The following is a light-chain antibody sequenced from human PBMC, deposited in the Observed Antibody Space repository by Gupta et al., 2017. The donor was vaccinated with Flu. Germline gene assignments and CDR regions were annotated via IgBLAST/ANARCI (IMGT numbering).Light chain of an antibody. CDR3: QASDSSVTDVI. CDR2: KDT. V-gene: IGLV3-25*02. Sequence: EMTHSTSVPASPGHTARISCPGYELTKQYVFWYQQKPGQTPVLVMYKDTERPSGIPERFSGSSSGTTVTLIVSGVQAEDEADYYCQASDSSVTDVIFGGGTRLTVL. J-gene: IGLJ2*01. CDR1: ELTKQY.